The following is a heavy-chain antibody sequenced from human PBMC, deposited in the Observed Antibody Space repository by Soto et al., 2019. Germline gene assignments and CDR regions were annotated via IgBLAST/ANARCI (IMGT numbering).Heavy chain of an antibody. D-gene: IGHD2-15*01. J-gene: IGHJ4*02. CDR1: GGSISSYY. CDR2: IYYSGST. Sequence: PSETLSLTCTVSGGSISSYYWTWIRQPPGKGLEWIGYIYYSGSTNYNPSLKSRVTISVATSKTQFSLKLSPVTAADTAVYYCAGLLAPRGPIDYRGQATLVSVSS. V-gene: IGHV4-59*12. CDR3: AGLLAPRGPIDY.